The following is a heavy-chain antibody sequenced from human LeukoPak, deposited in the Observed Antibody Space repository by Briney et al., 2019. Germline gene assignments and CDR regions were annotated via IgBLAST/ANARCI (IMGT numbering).Heavy chain of an antibody. V-gene: IGHV3-23*01. CDR3: AKVFGNWYLDY. D-gene: IGHD6-13*01. Sequence: PGGSLRLSCAASGFTFSSYAMSWVRQAPGKGLEWVSGISGSGGTTYYADSVKGRFTISRDNSKSTLYLQMNSLRAEDTAVYYCAKVFGNWYLDYWGQGTLVTVSS. J-gene: IGHJ4*02. CDR1: GFTFSSYA. CDR2: ISGSGGTT.